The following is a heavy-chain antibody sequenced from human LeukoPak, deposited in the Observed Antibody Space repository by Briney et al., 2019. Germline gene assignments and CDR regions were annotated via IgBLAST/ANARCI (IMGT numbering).Heavy chain of an antibody. V-gene: IGHV3-21*01. Sequence: PGGSLRLSCAASGFTFSSYSMTWVRQAPGKGLEWVSSISSSSSYIYYADSVKGRFTISRDNAKNSLYLQMNSLRAEDTAVYYCARDPYSSGWTDYWGQGTLVTVSS. D-gene: IGHD6-19*01. J-gene: IGHJ4*02. CDR3: ARDPYSSGWTDY. CDR2: ISSSSSYI. CDR1: GFTFSSYS.